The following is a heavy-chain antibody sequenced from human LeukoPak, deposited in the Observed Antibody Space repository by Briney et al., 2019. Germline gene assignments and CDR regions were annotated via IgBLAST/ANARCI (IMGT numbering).Heavy chain of an antibody. J-gene: IGHJ4*02. Sequence: PSQTLSLTCTVSVGSIRSFYWSWVREPAGKGLEWIGYIYYRGGTNYNPSLKSRVSISVDTSKNQFSLKLSSVTAADTAVYYCARTGSTVTMLYPFDHWGQGPLVTVSS. CDR2: IYYRGGT. CDR1: VGSIRSFY. V-gene: IGHV4-59*01. D-gene: IGHD4-17*01. CDR3: ARTGSTVTMLYPFDH.